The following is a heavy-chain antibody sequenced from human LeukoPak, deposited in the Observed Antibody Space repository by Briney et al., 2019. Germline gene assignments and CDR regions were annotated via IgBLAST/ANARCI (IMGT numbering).Heavy chain of an antibody. CDR2: ISSSGSTI. CDR3: ATLRTSYYYYGMDV. CDR1: GFTFSDYY. Sequence: GGSLRLSCVASGFTFSDYYMSWIRQAPGKGLEWVSYISSSGSTIYYADSVKGRFTISRDNAKNSLYLQMNSLRAEDTAVYYCATLRTSYYYYGMDVWGQGTTVTVSS. J-gene: IGHJ6*02. V-gene: IGHV3-11*01. D-gene: IGHD3-16*01.